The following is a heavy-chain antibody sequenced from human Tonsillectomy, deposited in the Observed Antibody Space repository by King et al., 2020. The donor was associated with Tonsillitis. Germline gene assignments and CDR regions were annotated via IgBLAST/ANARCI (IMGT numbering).Heavy chain of an antibody. CDR2: ISAYNGDT. CDR3: ATPNIVGDVDS. Sequence: QLVQSGAEVKKPGASVKVSCKASGYNFSTYGITWVRQAPGQGLEWMGWISAYNGDTYYAQNLQGRVTMTTDTSTSTAYMELRSLRSGDTAVYYCATPNIVGDVDSWGQGTLVTVSS. V-gene: IGHV1-18*01. CDR1: GYNFSTYG. D-gene: IGHD1-26*01. J-gene: IGHJ4*02.